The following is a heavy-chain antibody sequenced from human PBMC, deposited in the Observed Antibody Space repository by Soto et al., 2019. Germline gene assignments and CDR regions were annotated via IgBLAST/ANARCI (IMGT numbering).Heavy chain of an antibody. Sequence: QVHLEESGGGLVKPGGSLRLSCAASGFTFSAVYMSWIRQAPNKGLEYISYISSSGTSANYADSVKSRFTISRDNAKNSLYLQMNSLRAEDTAVYYCARDRGAVTGQYFDYWGQGALVTVSS. CDR1: GFTFSAVY. D-gene: IGHD6-19*01. V-gene: IGHV3-11*05. CDR3: ARDRGAVTGQYFDY. CDR2: ISSSGTSA. J-gene: IGHJ4*02.